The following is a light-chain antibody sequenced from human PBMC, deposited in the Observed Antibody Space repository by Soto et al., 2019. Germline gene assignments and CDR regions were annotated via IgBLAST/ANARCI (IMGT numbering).Light chain of an antibody. CDR3: QQYNNWPLS. V-gene: IGKV3-15*01. Sequence: EIVMTQSPATLSVSPGERATLSCRASQTVNNNLAWYQQKVGQAPRLLIYSTFNRATGVPARFSGSGSGTDFTLTISSLQSEDLAFYYCQQYNNWPLSFGGGTKVEIK. J-gene: IGKJ4*01. CDR1: QTVNNN. CDR2: STF.